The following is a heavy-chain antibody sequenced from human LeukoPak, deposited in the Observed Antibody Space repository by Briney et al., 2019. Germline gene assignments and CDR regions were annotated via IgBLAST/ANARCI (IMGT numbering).Heavy chain of an antibody. D-gene: IGHD3-10*01. J-gene: IGHJ2*01. CDR2: ISAYNGNT. V-gene: IGHV1-18*01. Sequence: ASVKVSCKASGYTFTSYGISWVRQAPGQGLEWMGWISAYNGNTNYAQKLQGRVTMTTDTSTSTAYMELRSLRSDDTAMYYCARYPLTMVRGVTIKSLGSFDLWGRGTLVTVSS. CDR3: ARYPLTMVRGVTIKSLGSFDL. CDR1: GYTFTSYG.